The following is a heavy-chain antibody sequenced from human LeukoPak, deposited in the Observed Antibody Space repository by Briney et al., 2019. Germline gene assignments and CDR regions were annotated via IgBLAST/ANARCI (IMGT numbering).Heavy chain of an antibody. V-gene: IGHV3-9*01. CDR3: AKDSHSSWNWFDP. D-gene: IGHD6-13*01. CDR1: GFTFDDYA. Sequence: GRSLRLSCAASGFTFDDYAMHWVRQAPGKGLEWVSGISWNSGSIAYADSVKGRFTISRDNAKNSLYLQMNSLRVEDTALYYCAKDSHSSWNWFDPWGQGTLVTVSS. J-gene: IGHJ5*02. CDR2: ISWNSGSI.